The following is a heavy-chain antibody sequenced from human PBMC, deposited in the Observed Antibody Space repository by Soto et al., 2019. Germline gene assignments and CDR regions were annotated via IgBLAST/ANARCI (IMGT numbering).Heavy chain of an antibody. Sequence: QSQLVQSGAEVRKTGSSVKVSCKARGYGFKYRYLHWVRQAPGQALLWMGWITPSNGNTNYAQNFQDRVTFNRDTSSATAHMELTSLTHDDTAVYYCATSSRMAAFPRDLGWDVWGQGTTVTVSS. CDR2: ITPSNGNT. CDR3: ATSSRMAAFPRDLGWDV. V-gene: IGHV1-45*02. J-gene: IGHJ6*02. CDR1: GYGFKYRY. D-gene: IGHD6-13*01.